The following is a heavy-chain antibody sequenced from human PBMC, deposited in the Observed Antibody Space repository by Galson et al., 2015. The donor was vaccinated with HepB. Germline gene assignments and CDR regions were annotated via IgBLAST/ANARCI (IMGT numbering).Heavy chain of an antibody. Sequence: SLRLSCAASGFTFSSYGMNWVRQAPGKGLEWVAVIWYDGSNKYYDDSVEGRFTISRDNSKNTLYLQMNSLRAEDTAVYYCARSYGLYYFDYWGQGTLVTVSS. V-gene: IGHV3-33*08. CDR2: IWYDGSNK. CDR3: ARSYGLYYFDY. D-gene: IGHD3-10*01. CDR1: GFTFSSYG. J-gene: IGHJ4*02.